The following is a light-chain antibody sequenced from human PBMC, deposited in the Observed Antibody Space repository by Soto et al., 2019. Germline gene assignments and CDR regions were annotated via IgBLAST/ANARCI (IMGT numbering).Light chain of an antibody. Sequence: EIVLTQSPGTLSLSPGERATLSCRASQSVSSSYLAWYQQKPGQAPRLLIYGASSRATGIPDRFSGSGSGPDFTLTISRLEPDDFAVYYCQQYGSSPTFGPLNKVDIK. CDR1: QSVSSSY. CDR2: GAS. V-gene: IGKV3-20*01. CDR3: QQYGSSPT. J-gene: IGKJ3*01.